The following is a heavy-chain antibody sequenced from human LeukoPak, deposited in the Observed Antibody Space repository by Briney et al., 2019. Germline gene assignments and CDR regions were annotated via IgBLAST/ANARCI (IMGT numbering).Heavy chain of an antibody. CDR3: ARLDY. V-gene: IGHV4-38-2*02. CDR1: GYSISSGYF. CDR2: IYHNGDR. J-gene: IGHJ4*02. Sequence: SETLSLTCTVSGYSISSGYFWAWVRQPPGKGLEWIGSIYHNGDRNYNPSLKSRVTISVDTSKNQFSLKLTSMTAADTAVYYCARLDYWGQGTLVTVSS.